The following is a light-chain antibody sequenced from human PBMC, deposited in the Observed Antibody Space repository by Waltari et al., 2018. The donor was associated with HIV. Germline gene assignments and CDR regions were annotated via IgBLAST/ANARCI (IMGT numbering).Light chain of an antibody. CDR2: AAS. J-gene: IGKJ2*01. CDR3: QQSSTTPYT. CDR1: QSISNH. V-gene: IGKV1-39*01. Sequence: DIQMTQSPSSLSASVGDGVTITCRASQSISNHLNWYQQKPGKAPNLLISAASSLQSGVPSRFTGSGSGTVFTLTIGSLQPEDFATYCCQQSSTTPYTFGPGTKLEIK.